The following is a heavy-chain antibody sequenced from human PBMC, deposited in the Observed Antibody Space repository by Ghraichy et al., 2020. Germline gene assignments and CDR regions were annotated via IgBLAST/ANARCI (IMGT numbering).Heavy chain of an antibody. CDR2: IGSSSSPI. Sequence: GGSLRLSCGASGFSFSSYEMNWVRQAPGKGLEWVSYIGSSSSPIYYADSVKGRFTISRDNAKNSLYLQMNSLRAEDTAVDYCARRTTSGGAFDIWGQGTMVTVSS. J-gene: IGHJ3*02. V-gene: IGHV3-48*03. D-gene: IGHD1-26*01. CDR3: ARRTTSGGAFDI. CDR1: GFSFSSYE.